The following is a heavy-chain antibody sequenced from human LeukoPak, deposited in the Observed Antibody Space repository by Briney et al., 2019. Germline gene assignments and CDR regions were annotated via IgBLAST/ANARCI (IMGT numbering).Heavy chain of an antibody. CDR1: GYTFTSYG. CDR3: ARDLPQLIDTVTMVRGVDY. V-gene: IGHV1-18*01. D-gene: IGHD3-10*01. J-gene: IGHJ4*02. Sequence: ASVKVSCKASGYTFTSYGISWVRQAHGQGLEWMGWISAYNGNTNYAQKLQGRVTMTTDTSTSTAYMELRSLRSDDTAVYYCARDLPQLIDTVTMVRGVDYWGQGTLVTVSS. CDR2: ISAYNGNT.